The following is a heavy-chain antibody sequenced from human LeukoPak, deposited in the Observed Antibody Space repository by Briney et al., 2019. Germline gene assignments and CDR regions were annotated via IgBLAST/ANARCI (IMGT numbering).Heavy chain of an antibody. CDR2: IYYSGST. Sequence: SETLSLTCTVSGGSISSSSYYWGWIRQPPGKGLEWIGSIYYSGSTYYNPSLKSRVTISVDTSKNQFSLKLSSVTAADTAVYYCARMSIEYSSSSRHSSGWPSDHYYYYYYYMDVWGKGTTVTVSS. CDR3: ARMSIEYSSSSRHSSGWPSDHYYYYYYYMDV. V-gene: IGHV4-39*01. CDR1: GGSISSSSYY. J-gene: IGHJ6*03. D-gene: IGHD6-6*01.